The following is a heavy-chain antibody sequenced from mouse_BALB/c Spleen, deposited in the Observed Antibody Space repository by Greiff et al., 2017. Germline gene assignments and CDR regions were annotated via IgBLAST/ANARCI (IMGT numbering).Heavy chain of an antibody. V-gene: IGHV14-4*02. Sequence: VQLKESGAELVRSGASVQLSCTASVFNFKDYYMHWVTQRPEQGLAWIGWIEPENGDTEYAPKFQGKATMTADTSSNTAYRQLSSLTSEDTAVYYCNRYDGSSRAWFAYWGQGTLVTVSA. D-gene: IGHD1-1*01. CDR3: NRYDGSSRAWFAY. J-gene: IGHJ3*01. CDR2: IEPENGDT. CDR1: VFNFKDYY.